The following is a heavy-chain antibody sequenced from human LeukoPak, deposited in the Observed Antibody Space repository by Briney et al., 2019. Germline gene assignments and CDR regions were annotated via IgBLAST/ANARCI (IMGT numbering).Heavy chain of an antibody. Sequence: GASVKVSCKASGYTFTSYGISWVRQAPGQGLEWMGWISAHNGNTNYAQKLQGRVTMTTDTSTSTAYMELRSLRSDDTAVYYCARLWGSSGYYRLQYAFDIWGQGTMVTVSS. CDR2: ISAHNGNT. CDR1: GYTFTSYG. CDR3: ARLWGSSGYYRLQYAFDI. V-gene: IGHV1-18*01. J-gene: IGHJ3*02. D-gene: IGHD3-22*01.